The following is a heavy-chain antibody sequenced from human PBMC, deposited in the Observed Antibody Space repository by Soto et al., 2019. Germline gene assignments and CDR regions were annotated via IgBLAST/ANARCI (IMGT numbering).Heavy chain of an antibody. CDR1: GYTFISYG. J-gene: IGHJ4*02. Sequence: QVQLVQSGAEVKKPGASVKVSCKASGYTFISYGISWVRQAPGQGLEWMGWISVYNGDTKYAQKLQGRVTMTTDTSTSTAYMELRSLRSDDTAVYYCAKSSGAVAGYYFDYWGQGTLVTVSS. CDR3: AKSSGAVAGYYFDY. V-gene: IGHV1-18*04. CDR2: ISVYNGDT. D-gene: IGHD6-19*01.